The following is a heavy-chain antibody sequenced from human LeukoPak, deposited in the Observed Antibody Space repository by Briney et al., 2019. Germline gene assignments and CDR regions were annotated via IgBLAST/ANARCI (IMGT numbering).Heavy chain of an antibody. CDR1: GGSISSSSYY. CDR2: IYYSGST. Sequence: TETLSLTCTVSGGSISSSSYYWGWIRQPPGKGLEWIGSIYYSGSTYYNPSLKSRVTISVDTSKNQFSLKLSSVTAADTAVYYCARGAGKGIPPIDPWGQGTLVTVSS. J-gene: IGHJ5*02. D-gene: IGHD2-21*01. CDR3: ARGAGKGIPPIDP. V-gene: IGHV4-39*07.